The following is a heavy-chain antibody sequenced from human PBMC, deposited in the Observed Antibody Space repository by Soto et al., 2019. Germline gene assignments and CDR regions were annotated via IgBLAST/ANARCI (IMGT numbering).Heavy chain of an antibody. J-gene: IGHJ4*02. V-gene: IGHV3-7*03. CDR3: ARWAYVSSSYFLDY. CDR2: VKQDGSMT. D-gene: IGHD6-6*01. CDR1: GFTFSGFW. Sequence: GGSLRLSCAASGFTFSGFWMTWVRQAPGKGLEWVASVKQDGSMTYYMDSVKGRFTISRDNAKNSLFLQMASLRAEDTAVYYCARWAYVSSSYFLDYWGKGALGT.